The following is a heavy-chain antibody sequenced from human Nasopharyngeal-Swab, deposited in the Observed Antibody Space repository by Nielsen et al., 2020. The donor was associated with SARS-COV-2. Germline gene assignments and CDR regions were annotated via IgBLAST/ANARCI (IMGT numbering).Heavy chain of an antibody. J-gene: IGHJ4*02. CDR1: GFTPASYS. CDR2: ISSSGKYI. V-gene: IGHV3-21*01. CDR3: ARDIGDGYNLLYYFDY. D-gene: IGHD5-24*01. Sequence: GESLKISCAASGFTPASYSMNWVRQAPGKGLEWVSSISSSGKYIYYANSVRGRFTISRDNAKSSLFLQMDSLRAEDTALYCCARDIGDGYNLLYYFDYWGPGTLVTVSS.